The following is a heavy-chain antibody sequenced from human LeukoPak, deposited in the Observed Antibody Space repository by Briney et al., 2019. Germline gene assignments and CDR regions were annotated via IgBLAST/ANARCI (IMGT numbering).Heavy chain of an antibody. V-gene: IGHV3-7*01. D-gene: IGHD7-27*01. CDR2: IKQDGSEK. Sequence: PGGSLRLSCAASGFTFSSYWMSWVRQAPGKGLEWVANIKQDGSEKYYVDSVKGRFTISRDNAKNSLYLRMNSLRAEDTAVYYCARIINGGNPDYWGQGTLVTVSS. J-gene: IGHJ4*02. CDR1: GFTFSSYW. CDR3: ARIINGGNPDY.